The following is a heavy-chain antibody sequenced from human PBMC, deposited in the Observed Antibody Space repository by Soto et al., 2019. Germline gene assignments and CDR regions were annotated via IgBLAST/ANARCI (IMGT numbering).Heavy chain of an antibody. V-gene: IGHV3-30*14. CDR2: ISYAGTNK. CDR3: ARAWSTWNYYDFEILGYYYCGMDV. D-gene: IGHD1-7*01. Sequence: QVQLVESGGGVVQPGMSLRLSCAASGFTFSSYAMHWVRQAPGKGLEWVAVISYAGTNKYYADSVKRRFTISIDNSTNTLYLQLNSLSAEDTAVYYCARAWSTWNYYDFEILGYYYCGMDVWGQWTTVTVSS. J-gene: IGHJ6*02. CDR1: GFTFSSYA.